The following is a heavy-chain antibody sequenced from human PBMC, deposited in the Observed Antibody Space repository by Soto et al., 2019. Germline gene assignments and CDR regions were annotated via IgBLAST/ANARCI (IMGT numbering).Heavy chain of an antibody. Sequence: QVQLQESGPGLVKPSQTLSLTCTVSGGSISSGDYYWSWIRQPPGKGLEWIGYIYYSGSTYYNPSLKSRVTISVDTSRNQFSRKLSSVTAADTAVYYCARVGIGYSSSWCHDCWGQGTLVTVSS. CDR1: GGSISSGDYY. V-gene: IGHV4-30-4*01. CDR3: ARVGIGYSSSWCHDC. CDR2: IYYSGST. J-gene: IGHJ4*02. D-gene: IGHD6-13*01.